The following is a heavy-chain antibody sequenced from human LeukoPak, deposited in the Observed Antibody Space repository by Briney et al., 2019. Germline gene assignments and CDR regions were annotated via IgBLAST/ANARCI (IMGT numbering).Heavy chain of an antibody. D-gene: IGHD3-22*01. CDR3: ARDRSYDSSGYYYLDY. CDR1: GFTFSSYG. V-gene: IGHV3-33*01. CDR2: IWYDGSNK. J-gene: IGHJ4*02. Sequence: GGSLRLSCAASGFTFSSYGMHWVRQAPGKGLEWVAVIWYDGSNKYYADSVKGRFTISRDNSKNTLYLQMNSLRAEDTAVYYCARDRSYDSSGYYYLDYWGQGTLVTVSS.